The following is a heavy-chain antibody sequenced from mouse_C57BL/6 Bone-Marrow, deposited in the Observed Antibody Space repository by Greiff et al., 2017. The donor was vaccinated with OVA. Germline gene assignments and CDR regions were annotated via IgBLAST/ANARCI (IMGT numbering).Heavy chain of an antibody. V-gene: IGHV5-9-1*02. CDR3: TRESGSNWYFDV. D-gene: IGHD1-3*01. CDR2: ISSGGDYI. J-gene: IGHJ1*03. CDR1: GFTFSSYA. Sequence: EVHLVESGEGLVKPGGSLKLSCAASGFTFSSYAMSWVRQTPEKRLEWVAYISSGGDYIYYADTVKGRFTISRDNARNTLYLQMSSLKSEDTAMYYCTRESGSNWYFDVWGTGTTVTVSS.